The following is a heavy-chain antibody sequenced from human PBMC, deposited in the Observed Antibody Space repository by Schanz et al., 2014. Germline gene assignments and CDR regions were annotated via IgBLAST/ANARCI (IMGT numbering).Heavy chain of an antibody. D-gene: IGHD6-6*01. V-gene: IGHV3-30*03. CDR3: ARVGRDYISSSVLDSLHY. J-gene: IGHJ4*02. Sequence: VQLVESGGGVVQPGRSLRLSCAASGFTFRSHGMHWVRQAPGKGLEWVAHISFDGGKTYYADSVKGRFTISRDNTKNTLFLQMNNLRPEDTAMYFCARVGRDYISSSVLDSLHYWGQGSLVTVS. CDR1: GFTFRSHG. CDR2: ISFDGGKT.